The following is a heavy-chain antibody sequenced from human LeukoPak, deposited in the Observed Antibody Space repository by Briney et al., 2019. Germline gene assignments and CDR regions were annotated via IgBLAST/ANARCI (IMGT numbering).Heavy chain of an antibody. V-gene: IGHV3-23*01. Sequence: GGSLRLSCAASGFTFSSYAMSWVRQAPGKGLEWVSAISGSGGSTYYADSVKGRFTIPRDNSKNTLYLQMNSLRAEDTAVYYCAKSPGPYDFWSGYYGYWGQGTLVTVSS. CDR3: AKSPGPYDFWSGYYGY. J-gene: IGHJ4*02. D-gene: IGHD3-3*01. CDR1: GFTFSSYA. CDR2: ISGSGGST.